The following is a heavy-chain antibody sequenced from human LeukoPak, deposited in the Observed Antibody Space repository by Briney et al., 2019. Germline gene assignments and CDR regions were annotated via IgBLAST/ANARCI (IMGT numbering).Heavy chain of an antibody. Sequence: GGSLRLSCAASGFTFSTYSMKWVRQAPGKGLEWVSYISDSGAMYYADSVRGRFTISRENAQNSLFLQMNSLRAEDTAVYYCARKARPDAFDIWGQGTMVTVSS. D-gene: IGHD6-6*01. V-gene: IGHV3-48*01. CDR2: ISDSGAM. J-gene: IGHJ3*02. CDR3: ARKARPDAFDI. CDR1: GFTFSTYS.